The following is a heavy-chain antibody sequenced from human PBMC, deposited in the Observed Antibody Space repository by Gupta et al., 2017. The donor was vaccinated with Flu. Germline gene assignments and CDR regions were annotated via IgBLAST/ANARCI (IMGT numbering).Heavy chain of an antibody. V-gene: IGHV1-8*01. CDR1: GYTFTSYD. CDR3: ARARRTTVTTQYYYYGMDV. D-gene: IGHD4-17*01. J-gene: IGHJ6*02. Sequence: QVQLVQSGAEVKKPGASVKVSCKASGYTFTSYDINWVRQATGQGLEWMGWMNPNSGNTGYAQKFQGRVTMTRNTSISTAYMELSSLRSEDTAVYYCARARRTTVTTQYYYYGMDVWGQGTTVTVSS. CDR2: MNPNSGNT.